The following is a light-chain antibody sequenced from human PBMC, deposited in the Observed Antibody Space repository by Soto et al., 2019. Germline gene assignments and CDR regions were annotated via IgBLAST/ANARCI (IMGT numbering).Light chain of an antibody. Sequence: ESVLTPSPGTLSLSPGEGATLSCRASQRVSRSGFAWYQQKPGQAPRLLIYVTSTRAAGIPARFSGSGSATDFTLTISSLEPEDFAIYYCQQRCDWPLTFGGGTKVDIK. V-gene: IGKV3D-20*02. CDR3: QQRCDWPLT. CDR1: QRVSRSG. J-gene: IGKJ4*01. CDR2: VTS.